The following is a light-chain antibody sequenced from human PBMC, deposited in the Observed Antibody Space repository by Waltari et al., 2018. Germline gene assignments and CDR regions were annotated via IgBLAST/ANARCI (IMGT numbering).Light chain of an antibody. CDR3: QQYDNWPPYT. J-gene: IGKJ2*01. Sequence: EIVMTQSPATLSVSPGERATLSCRASQSVSSRLAWYQQTPGQAPRLLIYGTSRRATGIPARLTGSGSGKEYTLTIGSLQSEDFAIYYCQQYDNWPPYTFGQGTKLESK. V-gene: IGKV3-15*01. CDR2: GTS. CDR1: QSVSSR.